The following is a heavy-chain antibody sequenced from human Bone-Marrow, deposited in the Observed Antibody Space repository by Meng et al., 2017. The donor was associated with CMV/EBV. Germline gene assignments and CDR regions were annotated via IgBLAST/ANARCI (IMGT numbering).Heavy chain of an antibody. CDR2: ISSSSSYI. Sequence: GGSLRLSCAASGFTFSSYSMNWVRQAPGKGLEWVSSISSSSSYIYYADSVKGRFTISRDNAKNSLYLQMNSLRAEDTAVYYCARGALLWFGEFYYFDYWGQGTLVTVSS. D-gene: IGHD3-10*01. V-gene: IGHV3-21*01. J-gene: IGHJ4*02. CDR3: ARGALLWFGEFYYFDY. CDR1: GFTFSSYS.